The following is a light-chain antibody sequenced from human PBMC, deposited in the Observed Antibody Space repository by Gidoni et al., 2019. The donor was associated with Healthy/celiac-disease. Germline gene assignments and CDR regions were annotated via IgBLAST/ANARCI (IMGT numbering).Light chain of an antibody. V-gene: IGKV3-20*01. Sequence: EIVFTQSPGTLSLSPGERATLSCRASQSVSSSYLAWYQQKPGQAPRLLIYGASSRATGIPDRFSGSGSGTDFTLTISRLEPEDFAVYYCQQYGSSSYTFXEXTKLEIK. CDR2: GAS. J-gene: IGKJ2*01. CDR3: QQYGSSSYT. CDR1: QSVSSSY.